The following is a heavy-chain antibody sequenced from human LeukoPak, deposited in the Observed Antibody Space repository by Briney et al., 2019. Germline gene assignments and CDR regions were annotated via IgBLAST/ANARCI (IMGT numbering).Heavy chain of an antibody. J-gene: IGHJ6*03. Sequence: SETLSLTCTVSGGSISSYYWSWIRQPAGKGLEWIGRIYTSGSTNYNPSLKSRVTMSVDTSKNQFSLKLSSVTAADTAVYYCARDVEQWLVGDEGHTNYYYYMDVWGKGTTVTVSS. CDR2: IYTSGST. D-gene: IGHD6-19*01. CDR3: ARDVEQWLVGDEGHTNYYYYMDV. V-gene: IGHV4-4*07. CDR1: GGSISSYY.